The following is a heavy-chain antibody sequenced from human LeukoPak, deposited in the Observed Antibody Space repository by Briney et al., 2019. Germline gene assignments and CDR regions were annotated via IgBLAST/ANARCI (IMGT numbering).Heavy chain of an antibody. CDR3: ARDGVAGGFDY. Sequence: SETLPLTCTVSGGSIGSYYWNWLRQPPGKGLEWIGYIHYSGSTNHDASLKSRVTISVDTSKNQFSLKLSSVTAADTAVYYCARDGVAGGFDYWGQGTLVTVSS. CDR1: GGSIGSYY. V-gene: IGHV4-59*01. CDR2: IHYSGST. D-gene: IGHD6-19*01. J-gene: IGHJ4*02.